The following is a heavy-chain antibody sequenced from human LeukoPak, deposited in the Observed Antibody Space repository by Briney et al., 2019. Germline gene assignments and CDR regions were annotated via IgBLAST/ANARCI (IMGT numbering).Heavy chain of an antibody. D-gene: IGHD3-16*01. J-gene: IGHJ3*02. Sequence: GSLRLSCAASGFTFSSYSMNWVRQAPGKGLEWIGSIYYSGSTYYNPSLKSRVTISVGTSKNQFSLKLSSVTAADTAVYYCARLWETPIDSAFDIWGQGTMVTVSS. CDR3: ARLWETPIDSAFDI. V-gene: IGHV4-39*01. CDR1: GFTFSSYSMN. CDR2: IYYSGST.